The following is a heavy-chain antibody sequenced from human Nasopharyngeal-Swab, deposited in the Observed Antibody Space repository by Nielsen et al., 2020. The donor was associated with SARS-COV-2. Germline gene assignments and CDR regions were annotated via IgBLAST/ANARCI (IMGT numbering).Heavy chain of an antibody. D-gene: IGHD2-21*01. V-gene: IGHV3-9*01. CDR3: AKDITSGDTMATHYYYGMDV. CDR2: ISCNSGSI. Sequence: SLKISCAASGFTFDEYAMHWVRQAPGKGLKWVSGISCNSGSIGYADSVKGRFTISRDNAKNSLYLQMNSLRAEDTALYYCAKDITSGDTMATHYYYGMDVWGQGTTVTVSS. J-gene: IGHJ6*02. CDR1: GFTFDEYA.